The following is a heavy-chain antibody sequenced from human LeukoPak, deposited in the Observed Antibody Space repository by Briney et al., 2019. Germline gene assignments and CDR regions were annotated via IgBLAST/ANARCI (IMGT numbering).Heavy chain of an antibody. CDR2: IIPIFGTA. J-gene: IGHJ3*02. CDR1: GGTFSSYA. Sequence: SVKVSCKASGGTFSSYAISWVRQAPGQGLEWRGGIIPIFGTANYAQKFQGRVTITTDESTSTAYMELSSLRSEDTAVYYCASLAVAGRIIDAFDIWGQGTMVTVSS. V-gene: IGHV1-69*05. D-gene: IGHD6-19*01. CDR3: ASLAVAGRIIDAFDI.